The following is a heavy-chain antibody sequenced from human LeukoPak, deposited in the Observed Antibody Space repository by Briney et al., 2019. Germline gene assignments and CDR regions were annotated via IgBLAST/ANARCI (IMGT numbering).Heavy chain of an antibody. V-gene: IGHV3-23*01. CDR3: AKCPRIVGANYRTDAFDI. CDR2: ISGSGGST. Sequence: PGGSLRLSCAASGFTFSSYAMSWVRQAPGKGLEWVSAISGSGGSTYYADSVKGRFTISRDNSKNTLYLQMNSLRAEDTAVYYCAKCPRIVGANYRTDAFDIWGQGTMVTVSS. J-gene: IGHJ3*02. CDR1: GFTFSSYA. D-gene: IGHD1-26*01.